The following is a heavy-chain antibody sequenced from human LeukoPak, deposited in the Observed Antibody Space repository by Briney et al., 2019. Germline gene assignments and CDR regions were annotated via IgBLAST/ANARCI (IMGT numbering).Heavy chain of an antibody. V-gene: IGHV4-39*01. CDR2: IYYSGST. J-gene: IGHJ4*02. CDR3: ARTVVNYFDY. Sequence: PSETLSLTCTVSGGSISSSSYYWGWIRQPPGKGLEWIGSIYYSGSTYYNPSLKSRVTISVDTSKNQFSLKLGSVTAADTAVYYCARTVVNYFDYWGQGTLVTVSS. CDR1: GGSISSSSYY.